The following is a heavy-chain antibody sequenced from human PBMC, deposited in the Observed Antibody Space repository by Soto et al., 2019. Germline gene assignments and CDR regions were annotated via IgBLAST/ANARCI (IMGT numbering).Heavy chain of an antibody. J-gene: IGHJ4*02. D-gene: IGHD3-22*01. CDR1: GGSISSGVYY. Sequence: PSETLSLTCTVSGGSISSGVYYWSWIRQHPGKGLEWIGYIYYFGSTYYNPSLKSRVTISVDTSKNQFSLKLSSVTAADTAVYYCARQLDSSGPYYFDYWGQGPLITFSS. CDR3: ARQLDSSGPYYFDY. V-gene: IGHV4-31*03. CDR2: IYYFGST.